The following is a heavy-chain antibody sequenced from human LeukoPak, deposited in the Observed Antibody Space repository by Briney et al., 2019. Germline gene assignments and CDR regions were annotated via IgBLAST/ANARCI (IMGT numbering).Heavy chain of an antibody. V-gene: IGHV1-2*06. CDR1: GYTFIGYS. J-gene: IGHJ5*02. D-gene: IGHD4-17*01. CDR2: INPNSGGT. Sequence: ASVKVSCKASGYTFIGYSMHWVRQAPGQGLEWMGRINPNSGGTNYAQKFQGRVTMTRDTSISTAYMELSRLRSDDTAVYYCARVNYGNTWFDPWGQGTLVTVSS. CDR3: ARVNYGNTWFDP.